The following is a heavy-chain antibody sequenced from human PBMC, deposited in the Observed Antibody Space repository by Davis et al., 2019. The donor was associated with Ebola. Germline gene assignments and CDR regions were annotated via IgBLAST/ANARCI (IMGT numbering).Heavy chain of an antibody. CDR1: GFTFSSYA. D-gene: IGHD5-12*01. Sequence: GGSLRLSCAASGFTFSSYAMHWVRQAPGKGLEWVAVISYDGSNKYYADSVKGRFTISRDNSKNTLYLQMNSLRAEDTAVYYCAKVHLVRLRLGHFDYWGQGTLVTVSS. CDR2: ISYDGSNK. V-gene: IGHV3-30*04. J-gene: IGHJ4*02. CDR3: AKVHLVRLRLGHFDY.